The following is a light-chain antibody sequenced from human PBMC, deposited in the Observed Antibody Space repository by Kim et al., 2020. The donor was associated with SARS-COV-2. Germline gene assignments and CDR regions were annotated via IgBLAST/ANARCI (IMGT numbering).Light chain of an antibody. V-gene: IGLV10-54*01. CDR3: SAWDRSLSAWV. Sequence: QAGLTQPPSVSKGLRQTATLTCTGNNNNVGDQGAAWLQQHRGHPPKLLSYRNNNRPSGISERLSASRSGNTASLTITGLQAEDEADYYCSAWDRSLSAWVFGGGTKVTVL. CDR1: NNNVGDQG. CDR2: RNN. J-gene: IGLJ3*02.